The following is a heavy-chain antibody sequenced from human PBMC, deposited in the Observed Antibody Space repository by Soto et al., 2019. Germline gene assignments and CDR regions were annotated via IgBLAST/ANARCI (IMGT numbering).Heavy chain of an antibody. Sequence: QVQLVESGGGVVQPGRSLRLSCAASGFTFSRYGMHWVRQAPGKGLECVAIIWYDGSNKWYADSVRGRFTNSRDNSKNMLYLQMDSLRAEDTAVYYCAKDVGNIGSGWGQGTLVTVSS. CDR3: AKDVGNIGSG. CDR2: IWYDGSNK. CDR1: GFTFSRYG. D-gene: IGHD3-10*01. V-gene: IGHV3-33*06. J-gene: IGHJ4*02.